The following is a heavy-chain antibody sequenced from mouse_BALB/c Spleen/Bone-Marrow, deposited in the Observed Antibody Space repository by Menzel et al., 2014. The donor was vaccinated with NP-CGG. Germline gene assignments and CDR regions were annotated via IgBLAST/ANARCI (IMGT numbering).Heavy chain of an antibody. Sequence: EVKLVESGGGLVQPGGSRKLSCAASGFTFSGFGMHWVRQAPEKGLEWVAYISSGSSTIFYADTVKGRFTTSRDNPKNTLFLQMTSLRSEDTAMYYCTRGGNWEDFDYWGQGTTLTVSS. CDR1: GFTFSGFG. CDR3: TRGGNWEDFDY. D-gene: IGHD4-1*01. J-gene: IGHJ2*01. V-gene: IGHV5-17*02. CDR2: ISSGSSTI.